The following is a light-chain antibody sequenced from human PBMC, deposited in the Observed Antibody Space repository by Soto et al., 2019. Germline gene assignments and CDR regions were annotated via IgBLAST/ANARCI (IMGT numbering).Light chain of an antibody. CDR3: QSFDINNVA. CDR1: SGSIASNY. Sequence: NFMLTQPHSVSESPGKTVTISCTRSSGSIASNYVQWYQQRPGSAPTPVIYEDSQRPSGVPDRFSGSIDSSSNSASLTISRLQTEDEADYYCQSFDINNVAFGGGTQLTVL. J-gene: IGLJ2*01. CDR2: EDS. V-gene: IGLV6-57*04.